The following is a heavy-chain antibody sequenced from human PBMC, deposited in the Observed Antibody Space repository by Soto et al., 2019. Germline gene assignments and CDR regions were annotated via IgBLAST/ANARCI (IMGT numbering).Heavy chain of an antibody. CDR2: TYYRSKWYN. D-gene: IGHD5-12*01. V-gene: IGHV6-1*01. CDR3: AKGDNLGPKTGYAFDP. CDR1: GDSVSSNSAA. Sequence: SQTLSLTCAISGDSVSSNSAAWNWIRQSPSRGLEWLGRTYYRSKWYNDYAVSVKSRITINPDTSKNQFSLQLNSVTPEDMAVYFCAKGDNLGPKTGYAFDPWGQGIMVTVSS. J-gene: IGHJ5*02.